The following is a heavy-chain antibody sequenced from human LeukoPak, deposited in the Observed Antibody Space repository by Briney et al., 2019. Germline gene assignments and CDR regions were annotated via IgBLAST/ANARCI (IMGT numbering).Heavy chain of an antibody. CDR3: ARYSSSWHAYDI. V-gene: IGHV3-7*05. CDR2: IMQDGSEK. J-gene: IGHJ3*02. D-gene: IGHD6-13*01. Sequence: PGGSLRLSCAASGFTFSSYWMSWVRQAPGKGLQWVANIMQDGSEKYYVDSVKGRFTISRDNAKNSLSLQMNSLRAEDTAVYYCARYSSSWHAYDIWGQGTMATVSA. CDR1: GFTFSSYW.